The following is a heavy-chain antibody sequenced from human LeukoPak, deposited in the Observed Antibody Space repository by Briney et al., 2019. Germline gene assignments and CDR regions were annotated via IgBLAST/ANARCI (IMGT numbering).Heavy chain of an antibody. D-gene: IGHD3-16*02. CDR2: ISSSSSYI. V-gene: IGHV3-21*01. CDR3: APERRVIKYFQH. J-gene: IGHJ1*01. Sequence: GGSLRLSCAPSGFTCTSYSTNLVRPAPGDVLGWVSSISSSSSYIYYAASMKGRFTISRENAKNSLYLQMKSLRAEDTAVYYCAPERRVIKYFQHWGQGTLVTVSS. CDR1: GFTCTSYS.